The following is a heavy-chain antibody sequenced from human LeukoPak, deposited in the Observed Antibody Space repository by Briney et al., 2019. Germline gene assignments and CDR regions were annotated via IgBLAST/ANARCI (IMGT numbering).Heavy chain of an antibody. CDR1: GFTFSSYS. CDR2: ISSSSSYI. D-gene: IGHD6-13*01. CDR3: ARGRRIAAAGLYYFDC. V-gene: IGHV3-21*01. Sequence: GGSLRLSCAASGFTFSSYSMNWVRQAPGKGLEWVSSISSSSSYIYYADSVKGRFTISRDNAKNSLYLQMNSLRAEDTAVYYCARGRRIAAAGLYYFDCWGHRILVSVSS. J-gene: IGHJ4*03.